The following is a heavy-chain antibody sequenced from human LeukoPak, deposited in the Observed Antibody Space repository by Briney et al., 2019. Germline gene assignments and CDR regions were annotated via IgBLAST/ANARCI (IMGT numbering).Heavy chain of an antibody. CDR2: WYPSGST. D-gene: IGHD3-22*01. Sequence: SETLSLTCTVSVGSGSYYWGWIRQPPGKEPEWIGYWYPSGSTDYSPSLKSRVTISVDTSKNQFSLQLRSVTAADTAVYYCARSSGYSRFDPWGQGTLVTVSS. CDR1: VGSGSYY. V-gene: IGHV4-59*02. CDR3: ARSSGYSRFDP. J-gene: IGHJ5*02.